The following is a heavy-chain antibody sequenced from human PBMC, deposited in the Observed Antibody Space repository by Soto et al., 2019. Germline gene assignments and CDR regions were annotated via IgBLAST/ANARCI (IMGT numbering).Heavy chain of an antibody. V-gene: IGHV4-30-2*01. CDR1: GGSSGGAGYS. Sequence: SENLSLTCAVSGGSSGGAGYSWSWIRQPPGGGLDWIGYIYESGTILYNPSLKTRLTISLNWSDKQFSLTLNSVTAADTAVYYCARAQFYSGSGNYHNLMFDPWGQGTQVTVSS. D-gene: IGHD3-10*01. CDR2: IYESGTI. CDR3: ARAQFYSGSGNYHNLMFDP. J-gene: IGHJ5*02.